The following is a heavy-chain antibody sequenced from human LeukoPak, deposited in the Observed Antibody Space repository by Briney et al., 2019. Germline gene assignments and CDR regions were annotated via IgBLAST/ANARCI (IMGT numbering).Heavy chain of an antibody. Sequence: GASVKVSCKASGGTFSSYAISWVRQAPGQGLEWMGGIIPIFGTANYAQKFQGRVTITADKSTSTAYMELSSLRSEDTAVYYCATTSRRVPASVLRFLEWLHFDYWGQGTLVTVSS. V-gene: IGHV1-69*06. CDR3: ATTSRRVPASVLRFLEWLHFDY. D-gene: IGHD3-3*01. CDR2: IIPIFGTA. J-gene: IGHJ4*02. CDR1: GGTFSSYA.